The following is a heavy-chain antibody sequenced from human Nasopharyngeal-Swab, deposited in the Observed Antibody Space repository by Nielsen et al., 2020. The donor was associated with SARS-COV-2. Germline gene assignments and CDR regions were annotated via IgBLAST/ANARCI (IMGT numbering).Heavy chain of an antibody. D-gene: IGHD4/OR15-4a*01. Sequence: GESLKISCAASGFTFSSSGMDWVRQAPGKGLEWVAVISYDGSNEYYGDSVKGRFTISRDNSKNTLYLQMNSLRVDDTAVYYCAKDVQGDYGGIDYWGQGILVTVSS. CDR1: GFTFSSSG. CDR3: AKDVQGDYGGIDY. J-gene: IGHJ4*02. V-gene: IGHV3-30*18. CDR2: ISYDGSNE.